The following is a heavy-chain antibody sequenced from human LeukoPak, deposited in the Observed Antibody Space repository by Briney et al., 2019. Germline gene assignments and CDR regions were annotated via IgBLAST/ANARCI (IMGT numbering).Heavy chain of an antibody. Sequence: SVKVSCKASGGTFSSYAISWVRQAPRQGLEWMGGIIPIFGTANYAQKFQGRVTITADESTSTAYMELSSLRSEDTAVYYCARDQGAVAGTGAFDIWGQGTMVTVSS. V-gene: IGHV1-69*13. CDR2: IIPIFGTA. CDR3: ARDQGAVAGTGAFDI. CDR1: GGTFSSYA. D-gene: IGHD6-19*01. J-gene: IGHJ3*02.